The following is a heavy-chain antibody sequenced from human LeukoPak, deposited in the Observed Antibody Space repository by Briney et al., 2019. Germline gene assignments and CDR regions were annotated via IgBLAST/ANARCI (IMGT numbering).Heavy chain of an antibody. CDR3: AKDQGYYDYVWGSYRPSHDAFDI. V-gene: IGHV3-30*18. CDR1: GFTFSSYG. CDR2: ISYDGCNK. D-gene: IGHD3-16*02. Sequence: GGALRLSCAASGFTFSSYGMHWVRQAPGKGLEWVAVISYDGCNKYYADSVKGRFTISRDNSKNTLYLQMNSLRAEDTAVYYCAKDQGYYDYVWGSYRPSHDAFDIWGQGTMVTVSS. J-gene: IGHJ3*02.